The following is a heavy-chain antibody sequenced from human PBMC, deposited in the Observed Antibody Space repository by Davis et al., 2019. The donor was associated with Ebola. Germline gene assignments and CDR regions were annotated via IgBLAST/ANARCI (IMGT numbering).Heavy chain of an antibody. CDR2: IYHSGST. CDR3: ARDLRTYYYDSSGYYSLWYFDL. Sequence: MPSETLSLTCTVSGGSISSYYWSWIRQPPGKGLEWIGEIYHSGSTNYNPSLKSRVTISVDTSKNQFSLKLSSVTAADTAVYYCARDLRTYYYDSSGYYSLWYFDLWGRGTLVTVSS. V-gene: IGHV4-59*01. J-gene: IGHJ2*01. CDR1: GGSISSYY. D-gene: IGHD3-22*01.